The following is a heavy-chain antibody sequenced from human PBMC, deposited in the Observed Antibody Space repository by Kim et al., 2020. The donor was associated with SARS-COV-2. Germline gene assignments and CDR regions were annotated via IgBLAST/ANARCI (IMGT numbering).Heavy chain of an antibody. CDR3: ARGPNYSPFDY. J-gene: IGHJ4*02. Sequence: IYYADSVRGRFTISRDNDKNSLFLPMNSLSAEDTAVYYCARGPNYSPFDYWGQGTLVTVSS. CDR2: I. V-gene: IGHV3-48*03. D-gene: IGHD4-4*01.